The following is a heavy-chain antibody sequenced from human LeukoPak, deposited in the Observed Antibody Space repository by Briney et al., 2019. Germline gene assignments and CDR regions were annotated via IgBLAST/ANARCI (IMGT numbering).Heavy chain of an antibody. Sequence: GGSLRLSCAASGFSFSSYWMHWVRQAPGKGLVWVSRIKGDGMSTMYADSAKGRFTISRDNAKNTLYLQMNSLRAEDTAVYYCARDDSFDSWGQGTLVSVSS. CDR1: GFSFSSYW. V-gene: IGHV3-74*03. CDR2: IKGDGMST. D-gene: IGHD2-21*01. CDR3: ARDDSFDS. J-gene: IGHJ4*02.